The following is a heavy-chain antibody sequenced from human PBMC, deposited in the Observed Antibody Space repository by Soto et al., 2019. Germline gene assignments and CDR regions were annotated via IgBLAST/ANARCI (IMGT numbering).Heavy chain of an antibody. CDR1: GYTLTSFY. CDR2: INPSDYIT. J-gene: IGHJ4*02. V-gene: IGHV1-46*01. CDR3: AREMGDFYYFDY. D-gene: IGHD3-16*01. Sequence: GASVKVSCKASGYTLTSFYLHWVRQAPGQGLEWMGIINPSDYITSYAQKFQGRVTITRDTSTSTVYMELSSLRSEDTAVYYCAREMGDFYYFDYWGQGTLVTVSS.